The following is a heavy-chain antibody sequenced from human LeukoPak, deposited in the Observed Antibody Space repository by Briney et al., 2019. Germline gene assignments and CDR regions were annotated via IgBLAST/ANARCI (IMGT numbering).Heavy chain of an antibody. CDR2: ISGSGDNT. CDR1: GFIFSSYA. V-gene: IGHV3-23*01. CDR3: AKERSGWNFDY. D-gene: IGHD6-19*01. Sequence: GGSLRLSCAASGFIFSSYAMIWVRQAPGKGLEWVSLISGSGDNTLYADSVKGRFTISRDNSKNTLYLQMNSLRAEDTAVYYCAKERSGWNFDYWGQGTLVTVSS. J-gene: IGHJ4*02.